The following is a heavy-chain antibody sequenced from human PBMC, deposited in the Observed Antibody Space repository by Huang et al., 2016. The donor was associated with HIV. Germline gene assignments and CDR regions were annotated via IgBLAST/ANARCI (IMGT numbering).Heavy chain of an antibody. CDR2: IKQDGSEK. J-gene: IGHJ4*02. Sequence: EVQLVESGGGLAQPGGSLRLSCAASGFTFNSFWMSWVRQAPGKGLEWVANIKQDGSEKGYVDSGKGRFTISRDNAKNSLYLQMNSLRAEDTAVYYCARMRGSYNFDYWGQGTLVTVSS. CDR3: ARMRGSYNFDY. CDR1: GFTFNSFW. V-gene: IGHV3-7*01. D-gene: IGHD1-26*01.